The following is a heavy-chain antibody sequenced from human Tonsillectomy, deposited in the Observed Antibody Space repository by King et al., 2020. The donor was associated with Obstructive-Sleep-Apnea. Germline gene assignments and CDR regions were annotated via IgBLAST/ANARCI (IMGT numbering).Heavy chain of an antibody. D-gene: IGHD6-19*01. CDR1: GFNFSTYG. CDR2: ISYDGRNK. Sequence: LQLVQSGGGVVQPGRSLRLSCAASGFNFSTYGVHGVRQAPGKGLEWVATISYDGRNKYYVGSVKGRFTISRDNSKNTLYLQMSSLRVEDTAVYYCARGGYSSGFFWGQGTLVTVSS. CDR3: ARGGYSSGFF. V-gene: IGHV3-30*04. J-gene: IGHJ4*02.